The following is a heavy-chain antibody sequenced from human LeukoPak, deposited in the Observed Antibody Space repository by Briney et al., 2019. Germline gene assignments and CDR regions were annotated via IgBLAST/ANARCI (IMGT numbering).Heavy chain of an antibody. D-gene: IGHD3-22*01. Sequence: SSETLSLTCTVSGGSVSSGSYYWSWIRQPPGKGLEWIGYIYYSGGTNYNPSLKSRVTISVDTSKNQLSLKLSSVTAADTAVYYCARDTYYYDSSGYFIYYFDYWGQGTLVTVSS. CDR1: GGSVSSGSYY. V-gene: IGHV4-61*01. J-gene: IGHJ4*02. CDR2: IYYSGGT. CDR3: ARDTYYYDSSGYFIYYFDY.